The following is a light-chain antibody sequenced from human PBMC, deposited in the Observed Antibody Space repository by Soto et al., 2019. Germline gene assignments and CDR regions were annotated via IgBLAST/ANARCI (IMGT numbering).Light chain of an antibody. CDR2: NGN. V-gene: IGLV2-11*01. CDR3: CSFAGSYTSYV. J-gene: IGLJ1*01. Sequence: QSALTQPRSVSGSPGQSVTISCTGTSSDVGAYKYVSWYQQHPGKAPKLMIYNGNTRPSGVPDRFSGSKSGDTASLTISGLQAEDDAGYYCCSFAGSYTSYVFGTGTKVTVL. CDR1: SSDVGAYKY.